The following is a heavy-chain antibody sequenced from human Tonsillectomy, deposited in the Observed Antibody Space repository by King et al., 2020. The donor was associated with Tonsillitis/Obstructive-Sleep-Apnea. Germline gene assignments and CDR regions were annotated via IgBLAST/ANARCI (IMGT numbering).Heavy chain of an antibody. CDR2: TYYRSKWYN. D-gene: IGHD2-21*02. CDR1: GDSVSSNSAA. V-gene: IGHV6-1*01. J-gene: IGHJ4*02. CDR3: ARGGECIVVVTAAGGFDY. Sequence: HVQLQQSGPGLVKPSQTLSLTCAISGDSVSSNSAAWNWIRQSPSRGLEWLGRTYYRSKWYNDYAVSVKSRITINPDTSKNQFSLQLNFVTPEDTAVYYCARGGECIVVVTAAGGFDYWGQGTLVTVSS.